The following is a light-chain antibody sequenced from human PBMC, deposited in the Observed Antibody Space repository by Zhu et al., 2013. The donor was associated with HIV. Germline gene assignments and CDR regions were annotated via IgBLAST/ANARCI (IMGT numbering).Light chain of an antibody. CDR2: GVT. V-gene: IGLV2-23*02. Sequence: QSALTQPASVSGFPGQSITISCSGTSSDVGNYRLLSWYQHHPGTAPKLLIYGVTSRPSGVSPRFSGSKSGDTASLTISGLQTEDEADYFCSSLCGCGNFVFGGGTKADRP. CDR1: SSDVGNYRL. CDR3: SSLCGCGNFV. J-gene: IGLJ3*02.